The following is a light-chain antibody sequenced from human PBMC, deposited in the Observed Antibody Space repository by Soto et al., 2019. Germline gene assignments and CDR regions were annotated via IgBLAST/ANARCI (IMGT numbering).Light chain of an antibody. CDR3: QESGGAPFH. CDR1: QGVSGNS. J-gene: IGKJ3*01. V-gene: IGKV3-20*01. CDR2: AAS. Sequence: LPQSPGTLSLSPGERATLFCRAIQGVSGNSLTRYQQRSAKAPRILQYAASTRATGVTDRFSGTGSGTDFALTISSLETNDSAVYFCQESGGAPFHFGPGTNVDIK.